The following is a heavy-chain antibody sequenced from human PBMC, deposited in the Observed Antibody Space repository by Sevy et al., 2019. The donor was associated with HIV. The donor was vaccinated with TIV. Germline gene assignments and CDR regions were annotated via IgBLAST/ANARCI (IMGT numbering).Heavy chain of an antibody. V-gene: IGHV3-33*01. D-gene: IGHD6-13*01. CDR3: ARDPLIAAAGTSGYYYYYGMDV. J-gene: IGHJ6*02. CDR2: IGYDGSNN. CDR1: GFTFGSNG. Sequence: GGSLRLSCAASGFTFGSNGINWARQAPGKGPGRGLVIGYDGSNNNDADSVKGRFTISRDNSKNTLYLQMNIQRADDTAVYYCARDPLIAAAGTSGYYYYYGMDVWGQGTTVTVSS.